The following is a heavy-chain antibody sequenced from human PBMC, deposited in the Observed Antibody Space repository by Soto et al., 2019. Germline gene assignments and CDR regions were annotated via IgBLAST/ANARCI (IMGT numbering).Heavy chain of an antibody. CDR1: GYTFTNYD. CDR2: MNADNGNT. J-gene: IGHJ6*02. V-gene: IGHV1-3*01. D-gene: IGHD3-10*01. CDR3: ASSVIGYYYGMDV. Sequence: ASVKVSCKASGYTFTNYDIHWVRQATGQRLEWMGWMNADNGNTKYSQKFQGRVTITRDTSASTAYMELSSLRSEDTAVYYCASSVIGYYYGMDVWGQGTTVTVSS.